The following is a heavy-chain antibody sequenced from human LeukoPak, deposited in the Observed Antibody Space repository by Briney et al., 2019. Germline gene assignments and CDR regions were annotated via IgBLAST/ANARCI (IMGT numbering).Heavy chain of an antibody. V-gene: IGHV3-30-3*01. CDR1: GFTFSSYA. CDR2: ISYDGSNK. J-gene: IGHJ4*02. Sequence: PGRSLRLSCAASGFTFSSYAMHWVRQAPGKGLEWVAVISYDGSNKYYADSVKGRFTISRDNSKNTLYLQMNSLRAEDTAVYYCARDGGDDYGDPQYYFDYWGQGTLVTVSS. CDR3: ARDGGDDYGDPQYYFDY. D-gene: IGHD4-17*01.